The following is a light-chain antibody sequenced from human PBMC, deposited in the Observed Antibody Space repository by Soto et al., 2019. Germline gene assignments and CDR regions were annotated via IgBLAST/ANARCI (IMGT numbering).Light chain of an antibody. J-gene: IGKJ2*01. CDR1: QDIRND. CDR3: LQDNNYPPT. CDR2: AAS. V-gene: IGKV1-6*01. Sequence: AIPMTQSPSSLSASVGDRVTITCRASQDIRNDLGWYQQKPGKAPKVLIYAASSLHSGVPSRFSGSGSGTDFTLTISSLQPEDFATYYCLQDNNYPPTFGQGTKLEIK.